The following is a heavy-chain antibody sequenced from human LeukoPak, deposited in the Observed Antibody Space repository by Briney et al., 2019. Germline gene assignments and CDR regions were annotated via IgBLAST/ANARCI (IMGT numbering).Heavy chain of an antibody. CDR1: GFTFSSYS. CDR2: ISSSSSYI. J-gene: IGHJ4*02. CDR3: AREAVIAVAAGRDSDDY. V-gene: IGHV3-21*01. Sequence: GGSLRLSCAASGFTFSSYSMNWIRQAPGKGLEWVSSISSSSSYIYYADSVKGRFTISRDNAKNSLYLQMNSLRAEDTAVYYCAREAVIAVAAGRDSDDYWGQGTLVTVSS. D-gene: IGHD6-19*01.